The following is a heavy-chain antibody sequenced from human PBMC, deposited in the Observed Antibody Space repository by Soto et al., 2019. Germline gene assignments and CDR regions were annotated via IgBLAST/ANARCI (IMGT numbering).Heavy chain of an antibody. Sequence: QVQLVQSGGEVKKPGASVKVSCKTSGYSFTTYGISWVRQAPGQGLEWMGWISAYNGNTNYAQKLQDRVTMTTYTSTSTAYRELRSLRSDDTAVYYCAREVPAPYYYYGMDVWGQGSTVTVSS. CDR1: GYSFTTYG. CDR2: ISAYNGNT. CDR3: AREVPAPYYYYGMDV. V-gene: IGHV1-18*01. J-gene: IGHJ6*02.